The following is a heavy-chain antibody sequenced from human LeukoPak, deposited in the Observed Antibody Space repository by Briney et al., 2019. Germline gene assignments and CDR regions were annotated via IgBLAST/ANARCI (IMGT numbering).Heavy chain of an antibody. Sequence: SETLSLTCTVSGGSISSGDYYWSWIRQPPGKGLEWIGYIYYSGSTYYNPSLKSRDTISVDTSKNQFSLKLSSVTAADTAVYYCARVVFDIVLMVYAMKEYNWFDPWGQGTLVTVSS. V-gene: IGHV4-30-4*01. D-gene: IGHD2-8*01. J-gene: IGHJ5*02. CDR2: IYYSGST. CDR1: GGSISSGDYY. CDR3: ARVVFDIVLMVYAMKEYNWFDP.